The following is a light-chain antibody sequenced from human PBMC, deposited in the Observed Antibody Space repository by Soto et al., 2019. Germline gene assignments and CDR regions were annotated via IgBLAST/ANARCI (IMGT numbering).Light chain of an antibody. CDR3: QQRYNSXQT. V-gene: IGKV1-39*01. J-gene: IGKJ1*01. Sequence: DIQMTQSPSSLSASVGHELTITCPASQTIMTYLNLYQLKPGKPPRIMIYAASSLQSGVPSRFSVSGSGTDFTLTISRLQPEDCATYAGQQRYNSXQTFRRGTKVDIK. CDR1: QTIMTY. CDR2: AAS.